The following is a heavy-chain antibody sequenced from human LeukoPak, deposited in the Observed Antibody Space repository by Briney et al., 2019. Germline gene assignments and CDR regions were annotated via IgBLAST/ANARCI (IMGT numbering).Heavy chain of an antibody. Sequence: GGSLRLSCAASGFTFSSYGMHWVREAPGKGVEGVAFIRYDGSNKYYADSVKGRFTISRDNSKNTLYLQMNSLRAEDTAVYYCAKACLDCAYWGQGTLVTVSS. CDR3: AKACLDCAY. CDR1: GFTFSSYG. CDR2: IRYDGSNK. J-gene: IGHJ4*02. D-gene: IGHD2-21*01. V-gene: IGHV3-30*02.